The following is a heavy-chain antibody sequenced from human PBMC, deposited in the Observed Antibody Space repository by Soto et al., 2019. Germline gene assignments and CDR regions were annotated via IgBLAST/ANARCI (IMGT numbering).Heavy chain of an antibody. V-gene: IGHV3-7*03. D-gene: IGHD6-6*01. CDR1: GFTFSSYW. CDR2: IKQDGSEK. CDR3: ARANEVAGRPCYYGMDV. J-gene: IGHJ6*02. Sequence: EVQVVESGGGLVQPGGSLRVSCAASGFTFSSYWMSWVRQAPGKGLEWVANIKQDGSEKDYVDSVKGRFTISRDNAKNSLYLQMNSLRAEDTAVYYCARANEVAGRPCYYGMDVWGQGTTVTVSS.